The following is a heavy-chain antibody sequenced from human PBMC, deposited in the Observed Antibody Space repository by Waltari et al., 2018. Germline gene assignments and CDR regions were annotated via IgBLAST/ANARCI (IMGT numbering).Heavy chain of an antibody. CDR3: AREDQRSSDY. D-gene: IGHD2-2*01. CDR2: IYYRGST. CDR1: CCSISRKRYS. J-gene: IGHJ4*02. Sequence: QVQLQESGPGLVTPSDTLSRNFNVSCCSISRKRYSSGWVRQPPGKGLAWIGSIYYRGSTYYNPSLKSRVTISVDTSKNQFSLKLSSVTAADTAVYYCAREDQRSSDYWGQGTLVTVSS. V-gene: IGHV4-39*07.